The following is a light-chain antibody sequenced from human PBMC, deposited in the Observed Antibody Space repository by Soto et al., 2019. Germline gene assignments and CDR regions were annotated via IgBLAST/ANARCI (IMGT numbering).Light chain of an antibody. V-gene: IGKV1-27*01. J-gene: IGKJ3*01. CDR1: QGISHY. CDR3: QKYNSAPRT. CDR2: AAS. Sequence: DIQMTQSPSSLSASLGDRVTITCRASQGISHYLAWYQQKPGKVPKLLIYAASTLQSGVPSRFSGSGSGTDFTLTISSLQPEDVATYYCQKYNSAPRTFGPGTKVDIK.